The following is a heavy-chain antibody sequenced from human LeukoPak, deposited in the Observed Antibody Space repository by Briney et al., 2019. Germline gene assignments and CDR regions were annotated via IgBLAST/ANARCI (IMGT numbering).Heavy chain of an antibody. CDR1: RFTFSAYS. J-gene: IGHJ4*02. V-gene: IGHV3-23*01. CDR2: ISGSGGST. Sequence: GGSLRLSCAASRFTFSAYSMTWVRQAPGKGLEWVSAISGSGGSTYYADSVKGRFTISRDNSKNTLYLQMNSLRAEDTAVYYCAKDMLRNSGTYYGYFDYWGQGTLVTVSS. D-gene: IGHD1-26*01. CDR3: AKDMLRNSGTYYGYFDY.